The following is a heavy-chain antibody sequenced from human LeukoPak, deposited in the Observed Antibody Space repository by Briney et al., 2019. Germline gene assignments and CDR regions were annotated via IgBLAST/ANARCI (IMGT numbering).Heavy chain of an antibody. D-gene: IGHD3-9*01. CDR2: INPNSDGT. Sequence: ASVKVSCKASGYTFTGYYMHWVRQAPGQGLEWMGRINPNSDGTNYAQKFQGRVTMTRDTSISTAYMELSRLRSDDTAVYYCARSIPPYYDILTGYGPLYWGQGTLVTVSS. CDR3: ARSIPPYYDILTGYGPLY. J-gene: IGHJ4*02. V-gene: IGHV1-2*06. CDR1: GYTFTGYY.